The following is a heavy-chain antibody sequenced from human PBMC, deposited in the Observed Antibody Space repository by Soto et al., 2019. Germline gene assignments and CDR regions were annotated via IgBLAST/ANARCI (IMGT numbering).Heavy chain of an antibody. J-gene: IGHJ4*02. CDR1: GFSRSTSQVG. CDR2: VYWNDDK. CDR3: AHLNPRGNYCNY. V-gene: IGHV2-5*01. Sequence: SGPTLVNPTHSLTLTCTFSGFSRSTSQVGVGCIRQPQGKALDWLAHVYWNDDKYYSLCLKSRLTISKETSKSQVVLSMTNMDPWDTATYYCAHLNPRGNYCNYRGQRARFTVSS.